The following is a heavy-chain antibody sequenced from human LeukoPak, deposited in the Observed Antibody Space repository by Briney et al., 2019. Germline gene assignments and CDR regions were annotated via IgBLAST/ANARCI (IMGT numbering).Heavy chain of an antibody. CDR1: GGSISSYY. J-gene: IGHJ4*02. CDR2: IYYSGST. CDR3: ARARGNYDYVWGSYRIIDY. D-gene: IGHD3-16*02. V-gene: IGHV4-59*12. Sequence: SETLSLTCTVSGGSISSYYWSWIRQPPGKGLEWIGYIYYSGSTNYNPSLKSRVTISVDTSKNQFSLKLSSVTAADTAVYYCARARGNYDYVWGSYRIIDYWGQGTLVAVSS.